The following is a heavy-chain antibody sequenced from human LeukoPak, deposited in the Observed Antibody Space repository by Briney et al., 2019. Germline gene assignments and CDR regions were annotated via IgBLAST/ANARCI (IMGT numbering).Heavy chain of an antibody. V-gene: IGHV7-4-1*01. CDR1: GYTFTSYA. CDR3: ARDYSNHYYYYGMDV. J-gene: IGHJ6*02. Sequence: ASVKVSCKASGYTFTSYAMYWVRQAPGQGLEWMGWINTNTGNPTYAQGFTGRFVFSLDTSFSTAYLQICSLKAEDTAVYYCARDYSNHYYYYGMDVWGQGTTVTVSS. D-gene: IGHD4-11*01. CDR2: INTNTGNP.